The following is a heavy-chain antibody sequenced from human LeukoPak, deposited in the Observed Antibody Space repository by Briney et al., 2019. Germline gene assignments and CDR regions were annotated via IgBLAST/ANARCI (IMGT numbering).Heavy chain of an antibody. Sequence: GGSLRLSCAASGNYWMHWVRQAPGKGLEWVAVIWYDGSNKYYADSVKGRFTISRDNSKNTLYLQMNSLRAEDTAVYYCARDLPDSSGYYLDYWGQGTLVTVSS. J-gene: IGHJ4*02. CDR3: ARDLPDSSGYYLDY. CDR2: IWYDGSNK. D-gene: IGHD3-22*01. V-gene: IGHV3-33*08. CDR1: GNYW.